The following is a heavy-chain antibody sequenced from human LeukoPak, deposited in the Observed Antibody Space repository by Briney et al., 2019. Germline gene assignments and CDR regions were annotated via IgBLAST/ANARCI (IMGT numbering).Heavy chain of an antibody. CDR2: MSFDGSQ. Sequence: GGSLRLSCALSGRPFSSSIMHWVRRAPGKGLEWVAGMSFDGSQYYVESVKGRFTISRDNSGNTVYLHMTSLRPEDTAVYFCAREGHTSGFCGSFDIWGQGTTVTISS. J-gene: IGHJ3*02. CDR1: GRPFSSSI. CDR3: AREGHTSGFCGSFDI. V-gene: IGHV3-30*03. D-gene: IGHD5-12*01.